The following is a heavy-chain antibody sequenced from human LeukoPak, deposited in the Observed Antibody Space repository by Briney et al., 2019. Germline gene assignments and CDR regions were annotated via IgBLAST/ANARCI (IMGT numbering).Heavy chain of an antibody. CDR3: ARGGALWGTLTDAFDL. Sequence: TSETLSLTCTVSGGSIGSGTYFWSWIRQPPGKGLEWIGYIYYSGSTNYNPSLKSRVTISVDTSKNQFSLKLSSVTAADTAVYYCARGGALWGTLTDAFDLWGQGTMVTVSS. V-gene: IGHV4-61*01. J-gene: IGHJ3*01. CDR1: GGSIGSGTYF. CDR2: IYYSGST. D-gene: IGHD3-16*01.